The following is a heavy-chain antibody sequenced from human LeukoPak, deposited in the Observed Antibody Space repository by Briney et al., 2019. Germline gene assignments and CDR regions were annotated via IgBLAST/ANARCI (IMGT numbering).Heavy chain of an antibody. D-gene: IGHD4-23*01. CDR2: IKQDGSEK. CDR1: GFTFSSYE. Sequence: GSLRLSCAASGFTFSSYEMNWVRQAPGKGLEWVANIKQDGSEKYYVDSVKGRFTISRDNAKNSLYLQMNSLRAEDTAVYYCARDPPSGGPGDYWGQGTLVTVSS. J-gene: IGHJ4*02. V-gene: IGHV3-7*01. CDR3: ARDPPSGGPGDY.